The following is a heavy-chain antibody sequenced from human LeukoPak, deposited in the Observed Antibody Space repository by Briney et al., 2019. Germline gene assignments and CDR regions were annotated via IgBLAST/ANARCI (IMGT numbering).Heavy chain of an antibody. Sequence: GGSLRLSCLDSGFTFNRYSMKWVRQAPGKGLEWVSSISGSSNDKHYIDSVKGRFTISRDNAKNSLFLQMNSLRAEDTAVYYCVRAEGSSGSSEYFQHWGQGTLVTVSS. J-gene: IGHJ1*01. CDR1: GFTFNRYS. D-gene: IGHD5-12*01. V-gene: IGHV3-21*01. CDR2: ISGSSNDK. CDR3: VRAEGSSGSSEYFQH.